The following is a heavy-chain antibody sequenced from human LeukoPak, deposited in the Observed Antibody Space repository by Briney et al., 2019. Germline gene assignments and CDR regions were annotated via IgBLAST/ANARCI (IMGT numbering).Heavy chain of an antibody. V-gene: IGHV3-23*01. J-gene: IGHJ6*02. D-gene: IGHD2-2*02. CDR1: GFTFSSYA. CDR2: ISGSGGST. CDR3: AKVLTCSSTSCYRHYGMDV. Sequence: PGGSLGLSCAASGFTFSSYAMSWVRQPPGKGLEWVSSISGSGGSTYYADSVKGRLTISRDTSRNTLYLQMNSLRAEDTAVYYCAKVLTCSSTSCYRHYGMDVWGRGTTVTVSS.